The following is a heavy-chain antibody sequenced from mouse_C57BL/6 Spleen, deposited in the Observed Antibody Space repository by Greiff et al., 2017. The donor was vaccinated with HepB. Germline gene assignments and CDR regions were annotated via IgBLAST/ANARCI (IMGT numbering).Heavy chain of an antibody. J-gene: IGHJ4*01. D-gene: IGHD1-1*02. Sequence: VKLVESGPGLVAPSQSLSITCTVSGFSLTSYAISWVRQPPGKGLEWLGVIWTGGGTNYNSALKSRLSISKDNSKSQVFLKMNSLQTDDTARYYCARHYGPYYYAMDYWGQGTSVTVSS. CDR1: GFSLTSYA. CDR2: IWTGGGT. CDR3: ARHYGPYYYAMDY. V-gene: IGHV2-9-1*01.